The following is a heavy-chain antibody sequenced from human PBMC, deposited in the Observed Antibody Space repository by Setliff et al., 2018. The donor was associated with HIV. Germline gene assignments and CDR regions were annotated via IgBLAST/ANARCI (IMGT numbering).Heavy chain of an antibody. CDR1: GYTFTDYY. CDR3: ARVFKGGDGYYNLRSQS. D-gene: IGHD2-21*01. Sequence: ASVKVSCKASGYTFTDYYIHWVRQAPGQGLEWMGWINPNSGGTIFAQKFRGRVTMTRDTSISTALMDLSRLTSDDTAVYYCARVFKGGDGYYNLRSQSWGQGTLVTVSS. V-gene: IGHV1-2*02. CDR2: INPNSGGT. J-gene: IGHJ1*01.